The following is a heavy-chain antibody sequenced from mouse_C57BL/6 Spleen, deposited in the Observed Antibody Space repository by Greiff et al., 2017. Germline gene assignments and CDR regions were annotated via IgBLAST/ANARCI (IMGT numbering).Heavy chain of an antibody. D-gene: IGHD1-1*01. CDR3: ARRDYYGSAWFAY. J-gene: IGHJ3*01. Sequence: QVHVKQPGAELVKPGASVKMSCQASGYTFTSYWITWVKQRPGQGLEWIGDIYPGSGSTNYNEKFKSKATLTVDTSSSTAYMQLSSLTSEDSAVYYCARRDYYGSAWFAYWGQGTLVTVSA. CDR1: GYTFTSYW. CDR2: IYPGSGST. V-gene: IGHV1-55*01.